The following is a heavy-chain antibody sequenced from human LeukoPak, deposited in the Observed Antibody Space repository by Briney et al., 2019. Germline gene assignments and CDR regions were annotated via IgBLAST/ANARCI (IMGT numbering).Heavy chain of an antibody. D-gene: IGHD3-22*01. J-gene: IGHJ4*02. CDR3: ANDYYDSSGYYAIPLYFDY. CDR1: GFTFSSYA. CDR2: ISGSGGST. Sequence: GGSLRLSCAASGFTFSSYAMSWVRQAPGKGLEWVSAISGSGGSTYYADSVKGRFTISRDNSKNTLYLQMNSLRTEDTAVYYCANDYYDSSGYYAIPLYFDYWGQGTLVTVSS. V-gene: IGHV3-23*01.